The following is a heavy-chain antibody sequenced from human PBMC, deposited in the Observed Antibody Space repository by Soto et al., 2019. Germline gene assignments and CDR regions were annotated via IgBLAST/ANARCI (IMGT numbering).Heavy chain of an antibody. J-gene: IGHJ6*02. CDR2: ILPMLGTA. V-gene: IGHV1-69*12. D-gene: IGHD3-10*01. Sequence: QVHLVQSGAEVKKPGSSVRVSCKASGDTVSSYGIIWVRQAPGQGLECMGGILPMLGTANYAQKFKGRVTINADESTSTTYVELSSLRPEDTAIYYCARGGYNPRGYYYGMDVWGQGTPVTVSS. CDR3: ARGGYNPRGYYYGMDV. CDR1: GDTVSSYG.